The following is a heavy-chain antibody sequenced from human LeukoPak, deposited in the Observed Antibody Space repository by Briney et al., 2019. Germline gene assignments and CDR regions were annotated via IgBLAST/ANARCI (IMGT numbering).Heavy chain of an antibody. J-gene: IGHJ4*02. V-gene: IGHV1-2*02. Sequence: ASVKVSCKASGYTFTGYYMHWVRQAPGQGLEWMEWINPNSGGTNYAQKFQGRVTMTRDTSISTAYMELSRLRSDDTAVYYCARPVRIAAAGQGYYFDYWGQGTLVTVSS. CDR1: GYTFTGYY. CDR2: INPNSGGT. CDR3: ARPVRIAAAGQGYYFDY. D-gene: IGHD6-13*01.